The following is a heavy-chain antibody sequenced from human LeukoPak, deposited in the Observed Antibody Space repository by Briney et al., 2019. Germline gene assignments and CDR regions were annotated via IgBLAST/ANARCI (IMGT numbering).Heavy chain of an antibody. V-gene: IGHV3-7*01. Sequence: GGSLRLSCAASGFTFSTYSMSWVRQAPGKGLYWVANINEDGSEKYYVDSVKGRFTISRDNAKNSLYLQMNSLRAEDTAVYYCAELGITMIGGVWGKGTTVTISS. CDR1: GFTFSTYS. D-gene: IGHD3-10*02. J-gene: IGHJ6*04. CDR2: INEDGSEK. CDR3: AELGITMIGGV.